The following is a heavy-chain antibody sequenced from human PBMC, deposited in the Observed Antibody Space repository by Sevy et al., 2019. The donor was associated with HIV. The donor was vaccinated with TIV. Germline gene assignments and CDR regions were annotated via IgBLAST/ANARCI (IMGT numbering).Heavy chain of an antibody. V-gene: IGHV4-61*02. CDR1: GGSFGSSSYY. D-gene: IGHD6-19*01. CDR2: IYTSGTT. Sequence: SETLSLTCTVSGGSFGSSSYYWNWIRQPAGKGLEWIGRIYTSGTTNYNPSLKSRVTMSVDTSKNQFSLKLSSVTAADTAVYYCAGRIAVAAFDYWCQGNLVTVSS. J-gene: IGHJ4*02. CDR3: AGRIAVAAFDY.